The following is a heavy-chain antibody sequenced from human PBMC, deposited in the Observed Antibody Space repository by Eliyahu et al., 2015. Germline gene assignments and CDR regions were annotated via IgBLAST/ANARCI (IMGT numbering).Heavy chain of an antibody. J-gene: IGHJ4*02. V-gene: IGHV3-30*18. CDR2: ISNDGSNK. CDR1: GFSFSNYG. D-gene: IGHD5-24*01. CDR3: AKDRDRERWLQSALDFDY. Sequence: QVQLVESGGGVVQPGKSLRISCAASGFSFSNYGMHWVRQAPGKGLEWVAVISNDGSNKLYADSVKGRFTISRDNSKNTLYLQMNSLRAEDTAVYFCAKDRDRERWLQSALDFDYWGQGTLVTVSS.